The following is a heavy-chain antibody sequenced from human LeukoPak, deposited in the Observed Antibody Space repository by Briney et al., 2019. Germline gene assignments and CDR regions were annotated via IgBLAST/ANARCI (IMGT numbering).Heavy chain of an antibody. D-gene: IGHD3-22*01. CDR2: ISSSSSYI. J-gene: IGHJ4*02. CDR3: ARDPSYYYDSSGGDY. Sequence: GGSLRLSCAASGFTFSSYSMNWVRQAPGKGLEWVSSISSSSSYIYYADSVKGRFTISRDSAKNSLYLQMNSLRAEDTAVYYCARDPSYYYDSSGGDYWGQGTLVTVSS. V-gene: IGHV3-21*01. CDR1: GFTFSSYS.